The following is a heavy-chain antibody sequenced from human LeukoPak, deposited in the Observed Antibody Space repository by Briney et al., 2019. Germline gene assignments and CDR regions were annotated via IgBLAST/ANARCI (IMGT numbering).Heavy chain of an antibody. D-gene: IGHD3-22*01. Sequence: GGSLRLSCATSGFTFSSYWMHWVRQAPGKGLVWVSRINSDGSSTSYADSVKGRFTISRDNAKNTLYLQMNSLRAEDTAVYYCASGVYYYDSSGQKNDYWGQGTLVTVSS. CDR2: INSDGSST. V-gene: IGHV3-74*01. CDR1: GFTFSSYW. CDR3: ASGVYYYDSSGQKNDY. J-gene: IGHJ4*02.